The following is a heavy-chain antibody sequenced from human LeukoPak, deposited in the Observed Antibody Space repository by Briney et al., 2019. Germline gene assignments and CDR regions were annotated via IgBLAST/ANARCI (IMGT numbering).Heavy chain of an antibody. J-gene: IGHJ2*01. CDR3: ARGRRDGYTGPWYFDL. D-gene: IGHD5-24*01. V-gene: IGHV4-34*01. CDR2: INYSGST. CDR1: GGSFSGYY. Sequence: SETLSLTCAVYGGSFSGYYWSWVRQPPGMGLEWIGEINYSGSTNYNPSLKSRATISVDTSKNQFSLKLSSVTAADTAVYYCARGRRDGYTGPWYFDLWGRGTLVSVSS.